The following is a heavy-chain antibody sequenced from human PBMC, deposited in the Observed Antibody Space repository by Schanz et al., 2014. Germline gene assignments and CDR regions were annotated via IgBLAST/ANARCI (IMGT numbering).Heavy chain of an antibody. CDR1: GFTFSNYG. CDR2: ISTSSGYI. Sequence: VQLVESGGGVVQPGGSLRLSCAASGFTFSNYGLHWVRQAPGKGLEWVSTISTSSGYIYYADSVNGRFTISRDNGQNSLYLQMNSLTADDTAVYYCARDKGGYYPFDYWGRGTLVTVSS. V-gene: IGHV3-21*01. CDR3: ARDKGGYYPFDY. J-gene: IGHJ4*02. D-gene: IGHD3-3*01.